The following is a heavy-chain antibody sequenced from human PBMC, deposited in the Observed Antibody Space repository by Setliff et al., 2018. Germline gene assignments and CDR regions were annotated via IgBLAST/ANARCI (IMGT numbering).Heavy chain of an antibody. CDR2: IYTRGSA. D-gene: IGHD3-22*01. J-gene: IGHJ4*02. V-gene: IGHV4-61*09. CDR3: GRARFYYDDNDFS. Sequence: TSETLSLTCTVSGASVSSGSYYWAWIRQPAGKGLEWIGHIYTRGSANYNLSLKSRVSISVDASRNQFSLRLSSVTAADTAMYYCGRARFYYDDNDFSWGQGTLVTVSS. CDR1: GASVSSGSYY.